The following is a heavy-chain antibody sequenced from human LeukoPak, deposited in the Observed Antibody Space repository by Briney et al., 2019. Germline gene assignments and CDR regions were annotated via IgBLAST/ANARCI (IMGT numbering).Heavy chain of an antibody. CDR2: IKGASDGGTT. Sequence: GGSLRLSCAASGFSFSDAWMTWVRQAPGRGLEWLGRIKGASDGGTTDLAAPVKGRFTMSRDDSKNTVYLQMDRLQTEDTAVYYCTTDLTWLFNFAYWGQGTLVTVSS. D-gene: IGHD3-9*01. V-gene: IGHV3-15*01. J-gene: IGHJ4*02. CDR3: TTDLTWLFNFAY. CDR1: GFSFSDAW.